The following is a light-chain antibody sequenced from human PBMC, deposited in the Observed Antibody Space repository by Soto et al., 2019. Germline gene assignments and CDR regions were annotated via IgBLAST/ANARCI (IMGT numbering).Light chain of an antibody. CDR3: QQHNAWPLT. V-gene: IGKV3-15*01. CDR1: QTLRNK. J-gene: IGKJ3*01. CDR2: GGF. Sequence: IVLTQSPGTLSVSPGERVILSCRASQTLRNKLAWYQQKPGQAPRLLIYGGFTRATGIPARFSGSGSGTEFTLTIHGLQSEDFAMYYCQQHNAWPLTFGPGTKLDLK.